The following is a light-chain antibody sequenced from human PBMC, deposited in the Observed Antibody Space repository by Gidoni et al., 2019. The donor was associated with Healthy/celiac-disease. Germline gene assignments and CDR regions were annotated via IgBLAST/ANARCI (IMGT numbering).Light chain of an antibody. CDR2: DAS. V-gene: IGKV3-11*01. CDR1: QSVSSN. J-gene: IGKJ2*01. CDR3: QQRSNWQT. Sequence: IVLTQSPATLSLSPGERATLSCRASQSVSSNLAWYQHKPVQAPRLLIYDASNRATGIPARCSGSGSGTDFTLTISSLEPEDFAVYYCQQRSNWQTFGQGTKLEIK.